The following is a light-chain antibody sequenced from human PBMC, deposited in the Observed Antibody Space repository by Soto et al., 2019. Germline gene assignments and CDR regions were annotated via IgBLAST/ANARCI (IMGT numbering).Light chain of an antibody. CDR1: QSIGTN. J-gene: IGKJ2*01. CDR3: QQYNNWPPYT. Sequence: EIVMAQSPATLSVSPGERATLSCRASQSIGTNLAWYQQKPGQAPRLLIYGASTRVSGVPARFSGSGSGTDFTLTISSLQSEDFAVYHCQQYNNWPPYTFGQGTKVDIK. V-gene: IGKV3-15*01. CDR2: GAS.